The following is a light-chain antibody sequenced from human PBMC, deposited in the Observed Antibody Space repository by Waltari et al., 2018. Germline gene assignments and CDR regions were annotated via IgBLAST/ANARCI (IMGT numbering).Light chain of an antibody. CDR1: SSNIRAGYD. J-gene: IGLJ2*01. CDR2: GKS. CDR3: QSYDSSLSGSV. V-gene: IGLV1-40*01. Sequence: QSVLTQPPSVSGAPGQRVTISCTGSSSNIRAGYDVHWYQQLPGTAPKLLIYGKSNRPAGGPDRCSGSRAGTSASLAITGLQAEDEADYYCQSYDSSLSGSVFGGGTKLTVL.